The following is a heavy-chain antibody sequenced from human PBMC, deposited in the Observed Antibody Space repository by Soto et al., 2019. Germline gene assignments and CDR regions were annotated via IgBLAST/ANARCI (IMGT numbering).Heavy chain of an antibody. CDR1: GFTFSSYG. Sequence: PGGSLRLSCAASGFTFSSYGMHWVRQAPGKGLEWVAVISYDGSNKYYADSVKGRFTISRDNSKNTLYLQMNSLRAEDTAVYYCAKDCWDSVLRYFDWLFPVPDYWGQGTLVTVSS. J-gene: IGHJ4*02. V-gene: IGHV3-30*18. D-gene: IGHD3-9*01. CDR3: AKDCWDSVLRYFDWLFPVPDY. CDR2: ISYDGSNK.